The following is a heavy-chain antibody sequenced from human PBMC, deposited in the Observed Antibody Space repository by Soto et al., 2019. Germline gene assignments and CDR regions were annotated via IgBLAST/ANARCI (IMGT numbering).Heavy chain of an antibody. Sequence: ASVKVSCKASGGTFSSDAISWVRQAPGQGLEWMGGIIPIFGTANYAQKFQGRVTITADESTSTAYMELSSLRSEDAAVYYCASGRRGYSYGSRYYFDYWGQGTLVTVSS. J-gene: IGHJ4*02. CDR2: IIPIFGTA. CDR1: GGTFSSDA. CDR3: ASGRRGYSYGSRYYFDY. D-gene: IGHD5-18*01. V-gene: IGHV1-69*13.